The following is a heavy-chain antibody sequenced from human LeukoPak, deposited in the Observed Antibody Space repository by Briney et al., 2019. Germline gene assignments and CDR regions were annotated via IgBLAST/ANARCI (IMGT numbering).Heavy chain of an antibody. CDR1: GYTFTTYA. V-gene: IGHV1-3*01. Sequence: GSVNVSCPASGYTFTTYAMNWVRQAPGKGLEWMGCINAGNGNTKYSQKFQGRVTITRDTSASTAYMELSSLRSEETAVYYCARGASSTRAAAFDIWGQGTMVTVSS. CDR2: INAGNGNT. D-gene: IGHD2-2*01. J-gene: IGHJ3*02. CDR3: ARGASSTRAAAFDI.